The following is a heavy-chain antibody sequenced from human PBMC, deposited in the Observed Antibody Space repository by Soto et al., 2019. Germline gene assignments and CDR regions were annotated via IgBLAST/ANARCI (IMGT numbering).Heavy chain of an antibody. J-gene: IGHJ6*04. D-gene: IGHD3-3*01. CDR3: ARGLHFPFWTV. Sequence: SETLSLTCAVYGGSFSGYYWTWIRQPPGKGLEWIGEINYSGGTNYYPSLKSRVTLSIDTSSNQFYLSLTSVTAADTAVYYCARGLHFPFWTVWGEGTTVTVSS. CDR1: GGSFSGYY. V-gene: IGHV4-34*01. CDR2: INYSGGT.